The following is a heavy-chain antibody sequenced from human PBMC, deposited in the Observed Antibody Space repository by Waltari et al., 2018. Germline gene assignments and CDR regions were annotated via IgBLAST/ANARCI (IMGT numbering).Heavy chain of an antibody. J-gene: IGHJ3*02. V-gene: IGHV4-38-2*02. CDR1: GYSISSGYY. D-gene: IGHD2-15*01. Sequence: QVQLQESGPGLVKPSETLSLTCTVSGYSISSGYYWGWIRQPPGKGLEWIGSIYHSGGTYSNPSLKSRVTMSVDTSKNQFSLKLSSVTAADTAVYYCARALYCSGGSCHRGAFDIWGQGTMVTVSS. CDR2: IYHSGGT. CDR3: ARALYCSGGSCHRGAFDI.